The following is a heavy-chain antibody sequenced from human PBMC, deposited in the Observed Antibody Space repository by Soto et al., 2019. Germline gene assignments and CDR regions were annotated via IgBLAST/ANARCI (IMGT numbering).Heavy chain of an antibody. J-gene: IGHJ4*02. Sequence: KTSETLSLTCTVSGGSISSGDYYWSWIRQPPGKGLEWIGYIYYSGSTYYNPSLKSRVTISVDTSKNQFSLKLSSVTAADTAVYYCARVGPMISVDYWGQGTLVTVSS. CDR3: ARVGPMISVDY. D-gene: IGHD3-16*01. CDR2: IYYSGST. CDR1: GGSISSGDYY. V-gene: IGHV4-30-4*01.